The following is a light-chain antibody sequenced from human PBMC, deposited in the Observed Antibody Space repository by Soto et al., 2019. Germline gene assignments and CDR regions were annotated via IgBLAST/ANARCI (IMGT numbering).Light chain of an antibody. J-gene: IGKJ4*01. CDR2: DAS. CDR3: QQYDNLP. Sequence: DIQMTLSPSSLSASVGDRVTITCQASQDISNYLNWYQQKPGKAPKLLIYDASNLETGVPSRFSGSGSGTDFTFTISSLQPEDIATYYCQQYDNLPFGGGTKVEIK. V-gene: IGKV1-33*01. CDR1: QDISNY.